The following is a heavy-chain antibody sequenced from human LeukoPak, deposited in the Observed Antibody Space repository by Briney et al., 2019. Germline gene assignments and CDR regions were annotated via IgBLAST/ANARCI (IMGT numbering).Heavy chain of an antibody. J-gene: IGHJ4*02. Sequence: SETLSLTCTVSGGSISSGGYYWSWIRQPPGKGLEWIGEINHSGSTNYNPSLKSRVTISVDTSKNQFSLKLSSVTAADTAVYYCARARKYSSSWAEGYFDYWGQGTLVTVSS. CDR1: GGSISSGGYY. V-gene: IGHV4-39*07. D-gene: IGHD6-13*01. CDR3: ARARKYSSSWAEGYFDY. CDR2: INHSGST.